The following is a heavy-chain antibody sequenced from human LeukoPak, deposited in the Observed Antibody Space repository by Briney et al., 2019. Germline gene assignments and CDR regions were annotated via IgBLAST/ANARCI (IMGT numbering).Heavy chain of an antibody. Sequence: SETLSLTCTVSGGSISSYYWSWIRQPPGKGLEWIGEVNHSGSTNYNPSLKSRVTISVDTSKNQFSLKLSSVTAADTAVYYCARFLDIVVVVAATGTDAFDIWGQGTMVTVSS. D-gene: IGHD2-15*01. V-gene: IGHV4-34*01. CDR2: VNHSGST. CDR1: GGSISSYY. J-gene: IGHJ3*02. CDR3: ARFLDIVVVVAATGTDAFDI.